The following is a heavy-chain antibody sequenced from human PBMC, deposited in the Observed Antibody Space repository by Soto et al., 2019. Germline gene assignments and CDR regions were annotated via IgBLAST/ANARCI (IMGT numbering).Heavy chain of an antibody. CDR3: AKFCRGSTYYFDY. Sequence: EVQLLESGGGLVQPGGSLRLSCAASGFTFSNYAMTWVRQAPGKGLEWVSAISGSGGSTYYADSVKGRFTISRDNSKNTLYLQMNSLRAEDMAVYYCAKFCRGSTYYFDYWGQGTLVTVSS. CDR1: GFTFSNYA. V-gene: IGHV3-23*01. J-gene: IGHJ4*02. CDR2: ISGSGGST. D-gene: IGHD3-10*01.